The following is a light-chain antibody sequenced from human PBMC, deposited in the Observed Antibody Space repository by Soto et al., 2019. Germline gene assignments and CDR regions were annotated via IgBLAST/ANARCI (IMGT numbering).Light chain of an antibody. Sequence: QSALTQPASVSGSPGQSITISCTGTSSDVGKCNYVSWYQQHPAKAPKLMIFEVSNRPSGVSNRFSGSKSGNTASLTISGLQAEDEAEYYCSSYTGSSTNTVVFGGGTQLTVL. CDR1: SSDVGKCNY. CDR2: EVS. J-gene: IGLJ2*01. V-gene: IGLV2-14*01. CDR3: SSYTGSSTNTVV.